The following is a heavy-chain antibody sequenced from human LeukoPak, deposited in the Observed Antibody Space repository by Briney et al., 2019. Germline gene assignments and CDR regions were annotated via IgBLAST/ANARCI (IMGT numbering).Heavy chain of an antibody. J-gene: IGHJ6*02. CDR3: ARDYTYYYGSGSFYYYYGMDV. CDR2: ISSSCSTI. D-gene: IGHD3-10*01. Sequence: PGGSLRLSCAASGFTVSNHYMSWVRQAPGKGLEWVSYISSSCSTIYYADSVKGRFTISRDNAKNSLYLQMNSLRAEDTAVYYCARDYTYYYGSGSFYYYYGMDVWGQGTTVTVSS. V-gene: IGHV3-11*04. CDR1: GFTVSNHY.